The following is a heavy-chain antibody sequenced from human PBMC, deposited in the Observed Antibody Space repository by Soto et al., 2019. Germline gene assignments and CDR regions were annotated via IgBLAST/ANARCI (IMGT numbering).Heavy chain of an antibody. V-gene: IGHV3-30-3*01. J-gene: IGHJ4*02. CDR1: GFTFGSYA. CDR3: ARSGTWIQLWLPDY. CDR2: ISYDGSNK. Sequence: PGGSLRLSCAASGFTFGSYAMHWVRQAPGKGLEWVAVISYDGSNKYYADSVKGRFTISRDNSKNTLYLQMNSLRAEDTAVYYCARSGTWIQLWLPDYWGQGTLVTVSS. D-gene: IGHD5-18*01.